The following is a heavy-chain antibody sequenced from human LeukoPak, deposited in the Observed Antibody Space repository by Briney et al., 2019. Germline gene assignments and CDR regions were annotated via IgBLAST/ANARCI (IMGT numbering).Heavy chain of an antibody. CDR2: ISSSGSTI. D-gene: IGHD5-18*01. CDR3: AKGRSGYSYTEPFDY. Sequence: GGSLRLSCAASGFTFSSYEMNWVRQAPGKGLEWVSYISSSGSTIYYADSVKGRFTISRDNSKNTLYLQMNSLRAEDTAVYYCAKGRSGYSYTEPFDYWGQGTLVTVSS. J-gene: IGHJ4*02. CDR1: GFTFSSYE. V-gene: IGHV3-48*03.